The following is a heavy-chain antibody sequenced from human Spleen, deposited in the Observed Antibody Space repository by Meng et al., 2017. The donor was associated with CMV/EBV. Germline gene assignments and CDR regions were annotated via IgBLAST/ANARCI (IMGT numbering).Heavy chain of an antibody. Sequence: SCKASGYSFTSYGIYWVRQAPGQGLEWMGWISPNNGNTKYAQKLQDRVTMTTDTSTSTAYMELRSLRSDDTAMFYCARSHHGAGTAYWGQGTLVTVSS. D-gene: IGHD6-13*01. CDR1: GYSFTSYG. J-gene: IGHJ4*02. CDR2: ISPNNGNT. V-gene: IGHV1-18*01. CDR3: ARSHHGAGTAY.